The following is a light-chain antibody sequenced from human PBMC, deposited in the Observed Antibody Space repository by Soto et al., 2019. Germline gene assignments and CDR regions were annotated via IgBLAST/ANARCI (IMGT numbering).Light chain of an antibody. CDR1: QSVSSSY. CDR3: QHHSSWPPIT. Sequence: IVLTQSPGTLSLSPGERATLSFRAIQSVSSSYLVWYQQKSGQAPRLLIYGASDRATGIPGRFSGSGSGTDFTLTIRSLESEDFAVYYCQHHSSWPPITFGQGTRLEIK. J-gene: IGKJ5*01. V-gene: IGKV3-20*01. CDR2: GAS.